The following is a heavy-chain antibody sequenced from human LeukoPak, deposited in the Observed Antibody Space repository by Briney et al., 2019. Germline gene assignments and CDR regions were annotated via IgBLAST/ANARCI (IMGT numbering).Heavy chain of an antibody. CDR3: ARGGTYYYDTSGYYSYA. Sequence: KSGGSLRLSCAASGFTFSSYSMNWVRQAPGKGLEWVSSISSSSSYIYYADSVKGRFTISRDNAKNSLYLQMNSLRAEDTAVYYCARGGTYYYDTSGYYSYAWGQGTLVTVSS. V-gene: IGHV3-21*01. CDR2: ISSSSSYI. CDR1: GFTFSSYS. D-gene: IGHD3-22*01. J-gene: IGHJ5*02.